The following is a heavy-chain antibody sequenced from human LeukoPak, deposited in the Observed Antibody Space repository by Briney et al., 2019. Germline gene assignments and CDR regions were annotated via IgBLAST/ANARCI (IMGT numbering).Heavy chain of an antibody. CDR1: GYTFTSYG. D-gene: IGHD3-16*02. CDR2: INPNSGGT. Sequence: ASVKVSCKASGYTFTSYGISWVRQAPGQGLEWMGWINPNSGGTNYAQKFQGRVTMTRDTSISTAYMELSRLRSDDTAVYYCARVTRIVRAFDIWGQGTMVTVSS. CDR3: ARVTRIVRAFDI. J-gene: IGHJ3*02. V-gene: IGHV1-2*02.